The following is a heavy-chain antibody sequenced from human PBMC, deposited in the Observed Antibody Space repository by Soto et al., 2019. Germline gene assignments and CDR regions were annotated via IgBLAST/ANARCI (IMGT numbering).Heavy chain of an antibody. CDR2: ISYDGSNK. V-gene: IGHV3-30*03. J-gene: IGHJ6*02. Sequence: GGSLRLSCAASGFTFSSYGMHWVRQAPGKGLEWVAVISYDGSNKYYADSVKGRFTISRDNSKNTLYLQMNSLRAEDTAVYYCARPAPAMQYYYDSSSHWYYYYGMDVWGQGTTVTVSS. CDR1: GFTFSSYG. CDR3: ARPAPAMQYYYDSSSHWYYYYGMDV. D-gene: IGHD3-22*01.